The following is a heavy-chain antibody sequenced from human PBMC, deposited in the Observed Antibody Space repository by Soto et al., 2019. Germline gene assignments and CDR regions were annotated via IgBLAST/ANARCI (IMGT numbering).Heavy chain of an antibody. CDR2: IYSGGST. CDR3: ARYYDSSGYLRGDYYGMDV. D-gene: IGHD3-22*01. Sequence: GGSLRLSCAASGFTVSSNYMSWVRQAPGKGLEWVAVIYSGGSTYYADSVKGRFTISRDNSKNTLYLQMNSLRAEDTAVYYCARYYDSSGYLRGDYYGMDVWGQGTTVTVSS. CDR1: GFTVSSNY. J-gene: IGHJ6*02. V-gene: IGHV3-53*01.